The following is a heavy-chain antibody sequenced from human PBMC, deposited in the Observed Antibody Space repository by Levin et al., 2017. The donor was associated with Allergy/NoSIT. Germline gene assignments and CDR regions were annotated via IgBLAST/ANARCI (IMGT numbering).Heavy chain of an antibody. V-gene: IGHV4-39*07. CDR3: AGEPNSPYYYHYGLDV. D-gene: IGHD2/OR15-2a*01. CDR2: IYYDGSA. Sequence: SETLSLICTVSGGSISDDSYYWAWVRQPPGKGLEWIGSIYYDGSAYYNPSLKTRLTISVDTSKNQFSLRVNSVTAADTAIYYCAGEPNSPYYYHYGLDVWGQGTTVTVSS. CDR1: GGSISDDSYY. J-gene: IGHJ6*02.